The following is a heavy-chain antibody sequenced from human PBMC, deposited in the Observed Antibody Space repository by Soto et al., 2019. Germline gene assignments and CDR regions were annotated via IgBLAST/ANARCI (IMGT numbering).Heavy chain of an antibody. CDR1: GFSLSNARMG. Sequence: SGPTLVNPTETLTLTCTVSGFSLSNARMGVSWIRQPPGKALEWLAHIFSNDEESYSTSLKSRLTISKDTSKSQVVLTMTNMDPVDTATYYCARIPIAVAGTGWFDPWGQGTLVTVSS. CDR2: IFSNDEE. V-gene: IGHV2-26*01. J-gene: IGHJ5*02. CDR3: ARIPIAVAGTGWFDP. D-gene: IGHD6-19*01.